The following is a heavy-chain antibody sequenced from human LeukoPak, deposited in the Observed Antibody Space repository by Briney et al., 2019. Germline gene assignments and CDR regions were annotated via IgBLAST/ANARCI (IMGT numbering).Heavy chain of an antibody. CDR1: GFTFSSYS. Sequence: GSLRLSCAASGFTFSSYSMSWVRQAPGKGLEWVSSISSSSSYIYYADSVKGRFTISRDNAKNSLYLQMNSLRAEDTAVYYCARDCWDYGSGSYCGIDYWGQGTLVTVSS. V-gene: IGHV3-21*01. CDR2: ISSSSSYI. D-gene: IGHD3-10*01. J-gene: IGHJ4*02. CDR3: ARDCWDYGSGSYCGIDY.